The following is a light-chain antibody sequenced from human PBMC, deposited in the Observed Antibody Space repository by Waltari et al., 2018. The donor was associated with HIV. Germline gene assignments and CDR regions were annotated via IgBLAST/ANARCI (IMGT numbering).Light chain of an antibody. Sequence: SYELTQPPSVSVSPGQTASITCSGDKLGDKYACWYQQKPGQSPVLVIYQDSKRPSGIPERFSGSNSGNTATLTISGTQAMDEADYYCQAWDWGVVFGGGTKLTVL. CDR1: KLGDKY. J-gene: IGLJ2*01. CDR3: QAWDWGVV. CDR2: QDS. V-gene: IGLV3-1*01.